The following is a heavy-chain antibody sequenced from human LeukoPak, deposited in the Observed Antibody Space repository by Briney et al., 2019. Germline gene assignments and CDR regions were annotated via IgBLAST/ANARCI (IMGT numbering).Heavy chain of an antibody. CDR1: GGSISSGGYS. Sequence: PSQTLSLTCTVSGGSISSGGYSWSWIRQHPGQGLEWIGYIYYSGSTYYNPSLKSRVTISVDTSKNQFSLKLSSVTAADTAVYYCARDGPTAIDYWGQGTLVTVSS. CDR2: IYYSGST. V-gene: IGHV4-31*03. J-gene: IGHJ4*02. CDR3: ARDGPTAIDY.